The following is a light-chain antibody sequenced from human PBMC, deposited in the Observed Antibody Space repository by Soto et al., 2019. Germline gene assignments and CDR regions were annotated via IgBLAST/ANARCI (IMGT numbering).Light chain of an antibody. V-gene: IGKV4-1*01. CDR2: WAS. Sequence: DIVMTQAPDSLALSLGESSTINCKSSQIVCYSSNNKNYLAWYQQKPGQPPKLLIYWASTRESGVNDRFSGSGSGKDFTITISSMQDEDVEVYYCQQYYSTHTTCGKGTKGDIK. J-gene: IGKJ1*01. CDR1: QIVCYSSNNKNY. CDR3: QQYYSTHTT.